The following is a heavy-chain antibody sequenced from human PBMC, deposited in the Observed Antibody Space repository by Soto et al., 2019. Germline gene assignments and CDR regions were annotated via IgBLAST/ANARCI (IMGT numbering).Heavy chain of an antibody. J-gene: IGHJ6*02. Sequence: PSQTLSLTCAISGDSVSSNSAAWNWIRQSPPRGLEWLGRTYYRSKWYNDYAVSVKSRITINPDTSKNQFSLQLNSVTPEDTAVYYCARDEDIVVVPAAFPDYYYYGMDVWGQGTTVTVSS. CDR1: GDSVSSNSAA. CDR3: ARDEDIVVVPAAFPDYYYYGMDV. CDR2: TYYRSKWYN. V-gene: IGHV6-1*01. D-gene: IGHD2-2*01.